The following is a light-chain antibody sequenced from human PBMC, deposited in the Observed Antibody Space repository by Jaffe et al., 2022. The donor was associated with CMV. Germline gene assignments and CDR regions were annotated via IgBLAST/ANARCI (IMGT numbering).Light chain of an antibody. CDR1: QRVSSNY. CDR3: QLYDNSPLYT. J-gene: IGKJ2*01. V-gene: IGKV3-20*01. Sequence: EVVLTQSPGTLSLSPGERATLSCRASQRVSSNYFSWYQQKPGQAPRLLIYGASIRGTGIPDRFSGSGSGTDFSLIISKLEPEDFAVYYCQLYDNSPLYTFGQGTKLEI. CDR2: GAS.